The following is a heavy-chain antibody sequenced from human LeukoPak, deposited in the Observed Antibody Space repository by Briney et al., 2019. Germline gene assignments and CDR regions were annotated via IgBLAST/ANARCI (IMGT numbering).Heavy chain of an antibody. V-gene: IGHV3-21*01. CDR1: GFTFSSCS. D-gene: IGHD6-19*01. Sequence: PGGSLRLSCVASGFTFSSCSMNWVRQAPGKGLEWVSSISSSSSYIYYADSVKGRFTISRDNAKNSLYLQMNSLRAEDTAVYYCASSSELAVAGLPGDFDYWGQGTLVTVSS. J-gene: IGHJ4*02. CDR3: ASSSELAVAGLPGDFDY. CDR2: ISSSSSYI.